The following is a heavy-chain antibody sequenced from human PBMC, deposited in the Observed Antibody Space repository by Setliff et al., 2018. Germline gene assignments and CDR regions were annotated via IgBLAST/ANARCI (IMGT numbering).Heavy chain of an antibody. D-gene: IGHD2-2*01. J-gene: IGHJ4*02. V-gene: IGHV3-33*01. Sequence: GESLKISCGASGFTFSTHAMHWVRQAPGKGLEWVAVIWDDGGNKYHADSVKGRFTISRDNSKNTLYLQMNSLRAEDTATYYCARSENCFSTHCSPYDYWGQGTLVTVSS. CDR1: GFTFSTHA. CDR3: ARSENCFSTHCSPYDY. CDR2: IWDDGGNK.